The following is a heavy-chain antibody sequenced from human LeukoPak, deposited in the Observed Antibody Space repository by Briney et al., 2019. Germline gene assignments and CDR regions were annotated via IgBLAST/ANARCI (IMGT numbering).Heavy chain of an antibody. V-gene: IGHV4-59*01. Sequence: SETLSLTCAVYGGSFSGYYWSWIRQPPGKGLEWIGYIYYSGSTNYNPSLKSRVTISVDTSKNQFSLKLGSVTAADTTVYYCASRIAAAGINGGYFDYWGQGTLVTVSS. J-gene: IGHJ4*02. CDR1: GGSFSGYY. CDR3: ASRIAAAGINGGYFDY. D-gene: IGHD6-13*01. CDR2: IYYSGST.